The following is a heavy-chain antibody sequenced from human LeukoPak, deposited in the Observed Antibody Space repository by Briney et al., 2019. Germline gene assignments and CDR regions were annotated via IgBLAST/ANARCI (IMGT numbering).Heavy chain of an antibody. J-gene: IGHJ4*02. CDR3: ARGPDTVTTATLDN. CDR1: GGSISSSTYY. V-gene: IGHV4-39*07. CDR2: IFYIGST. D-gene: IGHD4-17*01. Sequence: SETLSLTCTVSGGSISSSTYYWGWVRQPPGKGLDWIGSIFYIGSTQYTQYNPSLKSRVTISADTSKNQFSLKLRSVTAADTAVYYCARGPDTVTTATLDNWGQGTLVTVSS.